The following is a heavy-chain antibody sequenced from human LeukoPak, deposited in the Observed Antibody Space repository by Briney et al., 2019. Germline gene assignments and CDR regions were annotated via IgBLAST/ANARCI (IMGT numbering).Heavy chain of an antibody. J-gene: IGHJ4*02. V-gene: IGHV4-59*01. CDR1: GGSISSYY. Sequence: SETLSLTCAVSGGSISSYYWSWIRQPPGKGLEWIGDIYYSGGTNYNPSLKNRVTISVDTYKNQFSLKLSSVTAADTAVYYCARAGASMLQLYWGQGPLVPVSS. D-gene: IGHD2/OR15-2a*01. CDR3: ARAGASMLQLY. CDR2: IYYSGGT.